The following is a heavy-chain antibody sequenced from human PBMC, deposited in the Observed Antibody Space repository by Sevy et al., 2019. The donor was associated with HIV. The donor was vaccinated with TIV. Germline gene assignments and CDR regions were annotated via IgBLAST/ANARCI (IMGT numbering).Heavy chain of an antibody. CDR2: ISASGDTT. J-gene: IGHJ4*02. CDR1: GFTFSSYA. D-gene: IGHD2-15*01. V-gene: IGHV3-23*01. Sequence: GGSLRLSCIVSGFTFSSYAMTWVRQAPGKGLEWVSAISASGDTTYYADPVKGRFTVTRDNSKSTLYLQMHSPRVEDTATYFCARRTGGMVAASFDYWGQGTLVTVSS. CDR3: ARRTGGMVAASFDY.